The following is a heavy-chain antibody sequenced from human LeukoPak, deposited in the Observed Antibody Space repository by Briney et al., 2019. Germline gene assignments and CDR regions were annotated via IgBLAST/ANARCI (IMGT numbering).Heavy chain of an antibody. CDR3: ARGLYHYYYYYYGMDV. D-gene: IGHD2-8*01. V-gene: IGHV3-21*01. CDR1: GFTFSSYS. Sequence: GGSLRLSCAASGFTFSSYSINWVRQAPGKGLEWVSSISSGSGYIYYADSVKGRFTISRDNAKNSLYLQMNSLRAEDTAVYYCARGLYHYYYYYYGMDVWGQGTTVTVSS. J-gene: IGHJ6*02. CDR2: ISSGSGYI.